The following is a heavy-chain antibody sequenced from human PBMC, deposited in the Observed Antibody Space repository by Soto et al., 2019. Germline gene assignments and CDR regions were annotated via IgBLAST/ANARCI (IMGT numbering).Heavy chain of an antibody. CDR3: ARSIVVVTALDY. V-gene: IGHV1-3*01. D-gene: IGHD2-21*02. CDR1: GYTFTNYD. CDR2: INASNGNT. Sequence: ASVKVSCKASGYTFTNYDINWVRQATGQGLELMGWINASNGNTEYSQKFQGRVTITRDTSASTAYMELSSLRSEDTAVYYCARSIVVVTALDYWGQGTLVTVSS. J-gene: IGHJ4*02.